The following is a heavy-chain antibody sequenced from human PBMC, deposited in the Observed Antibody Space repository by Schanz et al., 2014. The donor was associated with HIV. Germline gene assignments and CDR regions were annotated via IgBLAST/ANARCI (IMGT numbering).Heavy chain of an antibody. Sequence: EVQLVESGGCLVQPGGSLRLSCAASGFTFSRYWMSWVRQAPGKGLEWVANIKQDGSEKHYVASVKGRFTISRDNSENTLYLQMNSLRAEDTAVYYCAKSRGDSWPYGMDVWGQGTTVTVSS. CDR1: GFTFSRYW. CDR2: IKQDGSEK. V-gene: IGHV3-7*03. J-gene: IGHJ6*02. CDR3: AKSRGDSWPYGMDV. D-gene: IGHD4-17*01.